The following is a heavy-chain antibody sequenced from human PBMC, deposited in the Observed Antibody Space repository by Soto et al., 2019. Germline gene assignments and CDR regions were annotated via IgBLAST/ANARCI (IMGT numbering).Heavy chain of an antibody. CDR2: FYYSGSP. D-gene: IGHD2-2*02. CDR3: YINGF. Sequence: PSETLSLTCTVSGDSIGSSSHYWAWNRQPPGKGLEWIGGFYYSGSPYYNPSLKSRVTMSVDTSKNQFSLNLNSVTAADTAVYYRYINGFWGQGTLVTVSS. V-gene: IGHV4-39*01. J-gene: IGHJ1*01. CDR1: GDSIGSSSHY.